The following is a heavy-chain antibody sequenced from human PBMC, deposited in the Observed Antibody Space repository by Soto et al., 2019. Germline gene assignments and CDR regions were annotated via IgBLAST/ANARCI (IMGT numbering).Heavy chain of an antibody. Sequence: QITLKESGPTLVKPTQTLTLTCTFSGFSLSTSGVGVGWIRQPPGKALEWLALIYWDDDKRYSPSLKSRLTITKDTSKNQVVLTMTNMDPVDTATYYCAHNSRYLGRHEPPFDYWGQGTLVTVSS. CDR1: GFSLSTSGVG. V-gene: IGHV2-5*02. D-gene: IGHD3-22*01. CDR3: AHNSRYLGRHEPPFDY. J-gene: IGHJ4*02. CDR2: IYWDDDK.